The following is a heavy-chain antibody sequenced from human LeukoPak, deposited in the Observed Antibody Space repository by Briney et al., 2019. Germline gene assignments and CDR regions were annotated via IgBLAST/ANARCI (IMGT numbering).Heavy chain of an antibody. CDR2: ISYDGSNK. J-gene: IGHJ6*03. CDR3: ARIAAMLRGAYSFYYMEV. D-gene: IGHD3-10*01. CDR1: GFTFSSYA. V-gene: IGHV3-30*04. Sequence: GGSLRLSCAASGFTFSSYAMHWVRQAPGKGLEWVAVISYDGSNKYYPDSVKGRLTISRDNSKNSLYLQMDSLRAEDTAVFFCARIAAMLRGAYSFYYMEVWGRGTTVTISS.